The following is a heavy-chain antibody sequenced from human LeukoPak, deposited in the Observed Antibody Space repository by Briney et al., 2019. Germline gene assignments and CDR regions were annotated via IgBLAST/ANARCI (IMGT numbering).Heavy chain of an antibody. CDR1: GGSFSGYY. J-gene: IGHJ4*02. Sequence: SETLSLTCAVYGGSFSGYYWTWIRQPPGKGLEWIGEINHSGSTNYNPSLKSRVTISVDTSKNQFSLKLSSVTAADTAVYYCARDRWSFDYWGQGTLVTVSS. CDR3: ARDRWSFDY. V-gene: IGHV4-34*01. CDR2: INHSGST. D-gene: IGHD4-23*01.